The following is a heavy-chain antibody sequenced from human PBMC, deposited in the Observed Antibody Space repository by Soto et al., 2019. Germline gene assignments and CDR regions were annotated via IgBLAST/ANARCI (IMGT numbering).Heavy chain of an antibody. V-gene: IGHV5-51*03. Sequence: PGERRKSSCSSSGCRFTPYWIAWVRQMPGKGLEWMGIIFPSDSDTRYSPSFQGQVTISADRSTSTVFLQWASLKASDTAVYFCARKDKSGYFNWFDPWGQGTLVTVSS. J-gene: IGHJ5*02. CDR2: IFPSDSDT. CDR3: ARKDKSGYFNWFDP. D-gene: IGHD3-22*01. CDR1: GCRFTPYW.